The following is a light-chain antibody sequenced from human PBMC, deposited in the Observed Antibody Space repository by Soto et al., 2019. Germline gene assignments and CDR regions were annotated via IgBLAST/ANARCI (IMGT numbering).Light chain of an antibody. Sequence: EIVLTQSPGTLSLSPGERAILSCRASQSVSSNYLAWYQRKPGPAPRLLIYDTSSRATVVPDRVSGSGSGTDFTLTIRRLEPEDFAVFYCQQYGSSPRTFGGGTKVEIK. CDR3: QQYGSSPRT. V-gene: IGKV3-20*01. J-gene: IGKJ4*01. CDR1: QSVSSNY. CDR2: DTS.